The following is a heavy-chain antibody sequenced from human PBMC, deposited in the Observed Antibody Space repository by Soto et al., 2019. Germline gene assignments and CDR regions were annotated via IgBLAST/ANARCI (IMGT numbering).Heavy chain of an antibody. CDR2: IYSGGST. V-gene: IGHV3-53*01. Sequence: PGGSLRLSCTASGFTFSSYAMSWVRQAPGKGLEWVSVIYSGGSTYYADSVKGRFTISRDDSKNTLYLQMNSLRAEDMAVYYCARGVXLGSWGQGTMVTVSS. CDR3: ARGVXLGS. CDR1: GFTFSSYA. J-gene: IGHJ3*01. D-gene: IGHD3-16*01.